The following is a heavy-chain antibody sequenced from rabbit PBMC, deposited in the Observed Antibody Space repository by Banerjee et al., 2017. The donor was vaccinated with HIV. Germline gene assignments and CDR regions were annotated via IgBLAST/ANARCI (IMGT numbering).Heavy chain of an antibody. V-gene: IGHV1S40*01. Sequence: QSLEESGGDLVKPGASLTLTCTVSGFDFSGSYWICWVRQAPGKGLEWIACINAGSAGSTCYATWAKGRFTISKASWTTVTLQMTSLTAADTASYFCARDLAGVIGWNFDLWGPGTLVTVS. CDR2: INAGSAGST. CDR3: ARDLAGVIGWNFDL. D-gene: IGHD4-1*01. J-gene: IGHJ4*01. CDR1: GFDFSGSYW.